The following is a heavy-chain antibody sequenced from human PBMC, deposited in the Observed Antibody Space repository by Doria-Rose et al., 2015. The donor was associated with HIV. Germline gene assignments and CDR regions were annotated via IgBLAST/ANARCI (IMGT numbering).Heavy chain of an antibody. CDR2: IYSSGST. J-gene: IGHJ6*03. CDR1: GGSISSYY. CDR3: ARFRPSRGIYYSLDV. Sequence: VQLQESGPGLVKPAETLSLTCTVSGGSISSYYWNWIRQPPGKGLEWIGYIYSSGSTHYNSSLKSRVTISIDTSKNQFPLRLVSVTAADTAVYYCARFRPSRGIYYSLDVWGKGTTVTVSS. V-gene: IGHV4-4*09. D-gene: IGHD3-10*01.